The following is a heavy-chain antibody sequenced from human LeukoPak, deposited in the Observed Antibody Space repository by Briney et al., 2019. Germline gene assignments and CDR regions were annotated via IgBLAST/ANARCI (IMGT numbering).Heavy chain of an antibody. CDR1: GYSFTSCW. CDR3: VRFGLTSSLDY. Sequence: GESLKISCKGSGYSFTSCWIGWVRQMPGKGLEWMGIIYPGDSDTRYGPSFQGQVTFSVDASISTAYLQLSGLRASDTAIYYCVRFGLTSSLDYWGQGTLVTVSS. J-gene: IGHJ4*02. D-gene: IGHD6-13*01. CDR2: IYPGDSDT. V-gene: IGHV5-51*01.